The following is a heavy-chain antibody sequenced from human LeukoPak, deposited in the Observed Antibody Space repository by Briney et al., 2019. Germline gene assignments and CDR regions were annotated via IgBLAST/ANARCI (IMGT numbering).Heavy chain of an antibody. V-gene: IGHV4-34*01. Sequence: SETLSLTCAVYGGSFSGYYWSWIRQPPGKGLEWVGEINDSERTNYNPSLKSRVTISVDPSKNQFSLKLSSVTAADTVVYYCARQVIPSHYMDVWGKGTTVTISS. CDR2: INDSERT. D-gene: IGHD3-22*01. CDR3: ARQVIPSHYMDV. CDR1: GGSFSGYY. J-gene: IGHJ6*03.